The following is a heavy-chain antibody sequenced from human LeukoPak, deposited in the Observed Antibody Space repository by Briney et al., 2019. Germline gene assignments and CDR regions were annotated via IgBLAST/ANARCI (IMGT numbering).Heavy chain of an antibody. Sequence: SQTLSLTCTVSGGSISSGSYYWSRIRQPAGKGLEWIGRIYTSGSTNYNPSLKSRVTISVDTSKNQFSLKLSSVTAADTAVYYCARVPDDAFDIWGQGTMVTVSS. D-gene: IGHD1-14*01. CDR1: GGSISSGSYY. CDR3: ARVPDDAFDI. J-gene: IGHJ3*02. CDR2: IYTSGST. V-gene: IGHV4-61*02.